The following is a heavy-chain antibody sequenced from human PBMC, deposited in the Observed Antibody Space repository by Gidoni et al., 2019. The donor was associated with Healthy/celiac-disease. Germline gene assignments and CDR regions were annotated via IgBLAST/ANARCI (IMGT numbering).Heavy chain of an antibody. J-gene: IGHJ5*02. D-gene: IGHD6-19*01. CDR2: IYYSGSP. CDR1: GGSISSSSYY. CDR3: ARHVYGSGWYKFDP. Sequence: QLQLQESGPGLVNPSETLSLTCTASGGSISSSSYYWGWIRKPPGKGLEWIGSIYYSGSPYYNPSLKSRVTISVDTSKNQFSLKLSSVTAADTAVYYCARHVYGSGWYKFDPWGQGTLVTVSS. V-gene: IGHV4-39*01.